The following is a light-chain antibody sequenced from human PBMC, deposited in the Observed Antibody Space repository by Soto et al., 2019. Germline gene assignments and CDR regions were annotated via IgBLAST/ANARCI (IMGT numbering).Light chain of an antibody. Sequence: EIVLTQSPATLSLSPGERATLYCRASQSVSSYLAWYQQKPGQAPRLLIYDASNRATGIPARFSGSGSGTDFTLTISSLEPEDFAVYYCQQRSNWPPEITFGPGTKVDLK. CDR1: QSVSSY. J-gene: IGKJ3*01. CDR2: DAS. V-gene: IGKV3-11*01. CDR3: QQRSNWPPEIT.